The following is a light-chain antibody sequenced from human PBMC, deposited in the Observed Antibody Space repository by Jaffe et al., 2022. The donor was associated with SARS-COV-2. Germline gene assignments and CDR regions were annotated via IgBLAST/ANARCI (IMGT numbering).Light chain of an antibody. V-gene: IGLV3-21*01. J-gene: IGLJ2*01. CDR2: YDN. CDR3: QVWESSSDVV. CDR1: NIGGKS. Sequence: SYVLTQPPSVSVAPGKTARISCGGNNIGGKSVHWYQQKPGQAPVLVIYYDNDRPSGIPERFSGSNSGNTATLTISRVEAGDDADYYCQVWESSSDVVFGGGTKLTVL.